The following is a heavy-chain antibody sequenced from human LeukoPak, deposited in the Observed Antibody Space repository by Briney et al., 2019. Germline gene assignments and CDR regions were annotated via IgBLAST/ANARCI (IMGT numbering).Heavy chain of an antibody. CDR2: ISAYNGNT. CDR3: ARKIAAADYCGMDV. Sequence: ASVKVSFKASGYTFTSYDINWVRQATGQGLEWMGWISAYNGNTNYAQKLQGRVTMTTDTSTSTAYMELRSLRSDDTAVYYCARKIAAADYCGMDVWGQGTTVTVSS. CDR1: GYTFTSYD. J-gene: IGHJ6*02. D-gene: IGHD6-13*01. V-gene: IGHV1-18*01.